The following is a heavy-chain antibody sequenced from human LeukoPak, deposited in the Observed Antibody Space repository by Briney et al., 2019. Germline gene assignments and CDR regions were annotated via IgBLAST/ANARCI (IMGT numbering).Heavy chain of an antibody. Sequence: PGASLRLSCAAAGFIFSNYAMSWVRQAPGKGLEWVSAIGGRDGYTYYADSVKGRFTVSRDDPKNTLYLQMNTLRVEDTAVYYCAKWGDYDSLTGYYDSDYWGHGTLVTVSS. V-gene: IGHV3-23*01. J-gene: IGHJ4*01. CDR1: GFIFSNYA. D-gene: IGHD3-9*01. CDR2: IGGRDGYT. CDR3: AKWGDYDSLTGYYDSDY.